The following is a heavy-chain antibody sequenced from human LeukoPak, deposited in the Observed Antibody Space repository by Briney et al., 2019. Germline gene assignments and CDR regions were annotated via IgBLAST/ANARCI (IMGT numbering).Heavy chain of an antibody. V-gene: IGHV1-24*01. CDR1: GYTLTELS. CDR3: ASREAYCGGDCRFDP. CDR2: FDPEDGET. D-gene: IGHD2-21*01. J-gene: IGHJ5*02. Sequence: ASVKVSCKVSGYTLTELSMHWVRQAPGKGLEWMGGFDPEDGETIYAQKFQGRVTMTEDTSTDTAYMELSSLRSEDTAVYYCASREAYCGGDCRFDPWGQGTLVTVSS.